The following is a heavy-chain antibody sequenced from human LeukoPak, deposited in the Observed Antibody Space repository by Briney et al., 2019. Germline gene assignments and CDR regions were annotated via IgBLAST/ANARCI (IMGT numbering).Heavy chain of an antibody. CDR2: ISGSGGST. V-gene: IGHV3-23*01. CDR3: AKGSSPQTVYYYYYGMDV. J-gene: IGHJ6*02. Sequence: GGSLRLSCAASGFTFSSYAMSWVRPAPGKGLEWVSAISGSGGSTYYADSVKGRFTISRDNSTNTLYLQMNSLRPEDTAVYYSAKGSSPQTVYYYYYGMDVWGQGTTVTVSS. D-gene: IGHD2-15*01. CDR1: GFTFSSYA.